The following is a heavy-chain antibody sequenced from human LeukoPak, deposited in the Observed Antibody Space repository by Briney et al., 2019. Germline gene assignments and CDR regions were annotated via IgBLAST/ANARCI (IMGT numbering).Heavy chain of an antibody. Sequence: GGPLRLSCAASGSTFSSYAMNWVRQAPGKGLEWVSAISGSSGNTNYADSVKGRFTISRDNPKNTLYLQMNSLRAEDTAVYYCAKGAGGSGRYWGQGTLVTVSA. CDR1: GSTFSSYA. V-gene: IGHV3-23*01. CDR3: AKGAGGSGRY. CDR2: ISGSSGNT. J-gene: IGHJ4*02. D-gene: IGHD1-26*01.